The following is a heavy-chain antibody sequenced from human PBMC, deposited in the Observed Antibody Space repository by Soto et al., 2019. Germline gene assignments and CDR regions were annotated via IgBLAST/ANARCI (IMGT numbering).Heavy chain of an antibody. Sequence: SETLSLTCTVSGGSISSYYWSWIRQPPGKGLEWIGYIYYSGSTNYNPSLKSRVTISVDTSKNQFSLKLSSVTAADTAVYYCARGFLEWLSPFDYWGQGTLVTVSS. CDR3: ARGFLEWLSPFDY. J-gene: IGHJ4*02. D-gene: IGHD3-3*01. V-gene: IGHV4-59*08. CDR2: IYYSGST. CDR1: GGSISSYY.